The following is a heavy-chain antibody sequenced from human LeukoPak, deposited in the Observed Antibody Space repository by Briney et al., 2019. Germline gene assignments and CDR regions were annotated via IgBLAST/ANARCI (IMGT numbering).Heavy chain of an antibody. Sequence: SETLSLTCTVSGGSISSGSYYWGWLRQPPGKGLEWIGNIYYSGSTSYNPSLKSRVTISVDTSKNQFSLKLSSVTAADTAVYYCARRHFGSALRDYWGQGTLVTVSS. CDR3: ARRHFGSALRDY. V-gene: IGHV4-39*01. CDR2: IYYSGST. CDR1: GGSISSGSYY. J-gene: IGHJ4*02. D-gene: IGHD3-10*01.